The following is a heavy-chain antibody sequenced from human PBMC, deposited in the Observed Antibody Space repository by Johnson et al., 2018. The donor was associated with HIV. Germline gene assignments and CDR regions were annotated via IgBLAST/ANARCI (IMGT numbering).Heavy chain of an antibody. D-gene: IGHD3-16*01. Sequence: LEWVAVISYDGSNKYYADSVKGLFTISRDNAKNSLYLQVNSLSAGDTALYYCARGSYDGDALDIWGQGTMVTVSS. CDR3: ARGSYDGDALDI. CDR2: ISYDGSNK. V-gene: IGHV3-30*14. J-gene: IGHJ3*02.